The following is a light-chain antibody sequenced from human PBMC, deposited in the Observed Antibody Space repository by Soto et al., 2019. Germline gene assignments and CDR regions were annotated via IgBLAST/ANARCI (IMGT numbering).Light chain of an antibody. CDR3: QQANTFPVT. CDR2: DAS. CDR1: QSISSY. J-gene: IGKJ5*01. V-gene: IGKV1-39*01. Sequence: DIQMTQSPSSLSASVGDRVTITCRASQSISSYLNWYQQKPGKAPKLLISDASSLETGVPSRFSGSGSGTDFTLTSNSLQPEDFATYYCQQANTFPVTFGQGTRLEIK.